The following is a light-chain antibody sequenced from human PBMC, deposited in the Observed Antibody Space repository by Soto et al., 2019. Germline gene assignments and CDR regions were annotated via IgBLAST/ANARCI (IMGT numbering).Light chain of an antibody. J-gene: IGKJ5*01. CDR3: QQRGTWPPT. CDR1: QSVDTY. V-gene: IGKV3-11*01. CDR2: DAS. Sequence: EIVLTQSPATLSLSPGESATLSCTTNQSVDTYFAWYQQKRGLAPRLLTYDASNRAIGIPARFSGRGSETDFSLTISSLEPEDFAIYFCQQRGTWPPTFGRGTRLEI.